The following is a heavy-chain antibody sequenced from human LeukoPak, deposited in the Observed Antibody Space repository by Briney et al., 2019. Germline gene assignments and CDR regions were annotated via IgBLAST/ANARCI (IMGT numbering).Heavy chain of an antibody. V-gene: IGHV1-69*04. CDR3: ARASGSGWYGRDNAFDI. CDR1: GGTFSSYA. CDR2: IIPILGIA. Sequence: ASVKVSRKASGGTFSSYAISWVRQAPGQGLEWMGRIIPILGIANYAQKFQGRVTITADKSTSTAYMELSSLRSEDTAVYYCARASGSGWYGRDNAFDIWGQGTMVTVSS. J-gene: IGHJ3*02. D-gene: IGHD6-19*01.